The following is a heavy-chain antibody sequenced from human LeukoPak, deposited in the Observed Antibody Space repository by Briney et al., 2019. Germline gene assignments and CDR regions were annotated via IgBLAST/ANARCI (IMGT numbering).Heavy chain of an antibody. Sequence: ASVKVSCKASGYTFTSYYMHWVRQAPGQGLEWMGINNPSGGSTSYAQKFQGRVTMTRDTSTSTVYMELSSLRSEDTAVYYCAASGYSYGLSDYWGQGTLVTVSS. CDR3: AASGYSYGLSDY. CDR1: GYTFTSYY. V-gene: IGHV1-46*01. J-gene: IGHJ4*02. D-gene: IGHD5-18*01. CDR2: NNPSGGST.